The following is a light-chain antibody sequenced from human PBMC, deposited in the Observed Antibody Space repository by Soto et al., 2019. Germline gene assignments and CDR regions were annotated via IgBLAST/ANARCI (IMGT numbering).Light chain of an antibody. CDR1: QDISNY. V-gene: IGKV1-33*01. Sequence: DIQMTQSPSSLSASVGDRVTITCQASQDISNYLNWYQQKPGRAPKLLIYDASNLETGVPSRFSGSGSETDFTFTISSLQPEDIATDYCQHCDILPRLTFGPGTKVDIK. CDR3: QHCDILPRLT. CDR2: DAS. J-gene: IGKJ3*01.